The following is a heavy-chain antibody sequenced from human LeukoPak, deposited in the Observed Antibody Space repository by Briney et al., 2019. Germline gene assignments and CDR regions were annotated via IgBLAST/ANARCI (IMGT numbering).Heavy chain of an antibody. CDR3: ARDPCGGDCYEH. CDR2: IWYDGSNK. J-gene: IGHJ1*01. D-gene: IGHD2-21*01. Sequence: GGSLRLSCAASGFTFSSYGMHWVRQAPGKGLEWVAVIWYDGSNKYYADSVKGRFTISRDNAKNSLYLQMNSLRAEDTAVYYCARDPCGGDCYEHWGQGTLVTVSS. V-gene: IGHV3-33*01. CDR1: GFTFSSYG.